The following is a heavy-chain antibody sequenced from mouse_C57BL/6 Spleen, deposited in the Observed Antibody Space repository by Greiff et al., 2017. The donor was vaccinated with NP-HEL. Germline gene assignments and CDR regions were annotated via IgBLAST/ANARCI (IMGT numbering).Heavy chain of an antibody. CDR3: ASYDYGGFAY. CDR1: GYTFTGYW. CDR2: ILPGSGST. J-gene: IGHJ3*01. D-gene: IGHD2-4*01. V-gene: IGHV1-9*01. Sequence: QVQLQQSGAELMKPGASVKLSCKATGYTFTGYWIEWVKQRPGHGLEWIGEILPGSGSTNYNAKFKGKATFTADTSSNTAYMQLSSLTTEDSAIYYCASYDYGGFAYWGQGTLVTVSA.